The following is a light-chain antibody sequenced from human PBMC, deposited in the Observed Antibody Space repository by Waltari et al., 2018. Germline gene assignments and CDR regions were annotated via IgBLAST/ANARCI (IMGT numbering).Light chain of an antibody. J-gene: IGLJ3*02. V-gene: IGLV1-47*01. Sequence: QSVLTQPPSVSGTPGQSVTIFCSGSNSNIGNNYVYWYQQFPGTAPKLLIYRNDQRPSGVPDRFSCSRSGSSASLAISGLRSEDEASYFCASWDDSLTCVLFGGGTKLTV. CDR3: ASWDDSLTCVL. CDR1: NSNIGNNY. CDR2: RND.